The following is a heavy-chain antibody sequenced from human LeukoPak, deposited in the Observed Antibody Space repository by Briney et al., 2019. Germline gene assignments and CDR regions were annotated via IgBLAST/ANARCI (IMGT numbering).Heavy chain of an antibody. J-gene: IGHJ4*02. Sequence: ASVKVSCKASGYTFTSYDINWVRQATGQGLEWMGWMNPNSGNTGYAQKFQGRVTITRNTSISTAYMELSSLRSEDTAVYYCARKSHLSPTTFDYWGQGTLVTVSS. CDR1: GYTFTSYD. CDR2: MNPNSGNT. V-gene: IGHV1-8*03. CDR3: ARKSHLSPTTFDY. D-gene: IGHD1-14*01.